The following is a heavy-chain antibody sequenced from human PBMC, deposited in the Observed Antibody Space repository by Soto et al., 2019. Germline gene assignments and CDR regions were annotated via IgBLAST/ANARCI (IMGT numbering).Heavy chain of an antibody. Sequence: QVQLQESGPGLVKPSETLSLTCTVSGGSISSYYWSWIRQPPGKGLEWIGYIYYSGSTNYNPSLKIRVTISVDTSKNQFSLKLSSVTAADTAVYYCARGRGSYDYGDPIRTRLFDYWGQGPLVTVSS. CDR1: GGSISSYY. CDR2: IYYSGST. D-gene: IGHD4-17*01. J-gene: IGHJ4*02. V-gene: IGHV4-59*01. CDR3: ARGRGSYDYGDPIRTRLFDY.